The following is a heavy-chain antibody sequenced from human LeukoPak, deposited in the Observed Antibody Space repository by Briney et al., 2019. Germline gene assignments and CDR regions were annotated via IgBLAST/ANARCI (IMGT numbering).Heavy chain of an antibody. Sequence: GVSLRLSCAASGFTFNNYWMSWVRQAPGKGLEWVANIKQDGSEKYYVDSVKGRFTVSRDNAKNSLYLQLNSLRAEDTAAFYCARFSRSSYGGYYFDYWGQGTLVTVSS. V-gene: IGHV3-7*01. J-gene: IGHJ4*02. CDR1: GFTFNNYW. D-gene: IGHD6-6*01. CDR2: IKQDGSEK. CDR3: ARFSRSSYGGYYFDY.